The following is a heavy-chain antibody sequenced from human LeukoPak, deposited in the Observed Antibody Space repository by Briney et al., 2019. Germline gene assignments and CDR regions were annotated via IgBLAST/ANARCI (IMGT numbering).Heavy chain of an antibody. D-gene: IGHD6-19*01. J-gene: IGHJ6*02. CDR3: ARGGYSSGWRYYYYGMDV. V-gene: IGHV3-30*04. Sequence: GGSLRLSCAASGFTLSSYAMHWVRQAPGKGLEWVAVISYDGSNKHYADSVKGRFTISRDNSKNTLYLQMNSLRAEDTAVYYCARGGYSSGWRYYYYGMDVWGQGTTVTVSS. CDR2: ISYDGSNK. CDR1: GFTLSSYA.